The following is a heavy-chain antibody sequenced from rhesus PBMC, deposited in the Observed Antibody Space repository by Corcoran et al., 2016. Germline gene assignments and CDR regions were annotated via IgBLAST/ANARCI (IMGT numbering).Heavy chain of an antibody. J-gene: IGHJ4*01. Sequence: QVQLQESGPGLVKASETLSLTCAVSGYSISSGYGWSWIRHPPGKGLEWIGFIDSSDTINYNPSLKSRVTNSKDTSKNQFSLKLSSVTAADTAVYYCARGGANDIWGQGVLVTVSS. CDR1: GYSISSGYG. CDR3: ARGGANDI. CDR2: IDSSDTI. D-gene: IGHD2-2*01. V-gene: IGHV4-127*01.